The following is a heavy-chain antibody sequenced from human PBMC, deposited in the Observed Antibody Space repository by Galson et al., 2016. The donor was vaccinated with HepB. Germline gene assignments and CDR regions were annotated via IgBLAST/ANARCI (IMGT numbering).Heavy chain of an antibody. CDR1: GFTFSSYW. J-gene: IGHJ5*02. CDR2: IRHDGSEK. V-gene: IGHV3-7*03. Sequence: SLRLSCAASGFTFSSYWMSRVRQAPGRGLEWVANIRHDGSEKYYVDSVKGRFTISRDNAKNSLFLQMSSLRAEDTAVYYCARSRLAAAFDPWGQGTLVTVSS. CDR3: ARSRLAAAFDP. D-gene: IGHD6-13*01.